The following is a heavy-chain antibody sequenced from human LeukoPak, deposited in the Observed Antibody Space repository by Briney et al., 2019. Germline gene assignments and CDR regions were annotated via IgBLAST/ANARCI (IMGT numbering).Heavy chain of an antibody. CDR3: ARGLDLYPGYSYGQNWFDP. D-gene: IGHD5-18*01. J-gene: IGHJ5*02. CDR2: INPNSGAT. Sequence: ASVKVSCKASGYTFTGYYIHWVRQAPGQGLEWMGWINPNSGATIYAQKIQGRVTMTRDTSITTAYMELTRLRSDDTAVYYCARGLDLYPGYSYGQNWFDPWGQGTLVTVSS. CDR1: GYTFTGYY. V-gene: IGHV1-2*02.